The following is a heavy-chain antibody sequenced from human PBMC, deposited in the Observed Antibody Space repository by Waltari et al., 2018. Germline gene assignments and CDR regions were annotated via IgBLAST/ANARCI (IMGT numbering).Heavy chain of an antibody. CDR2: IIPICGTA. J-gene: IGHJ4*02. D-gene: IGHD3-3*01. CDR1: GGTFSSYA. CDR3: ARLNTYDFWSGYPNFDY. V-gene: IGHV1-69*01. Sequence: QVQLVQSGAEVKKPGSSVKVSCKASGGTFSSYAISWVRQAPGQGLEWMGGIIPICGTANYAQKFQGRVTITADESTSTAYMELSSLRSEDTAVYYCARLNTYDFWSGYPNFDYWGQGTLVTVSS.